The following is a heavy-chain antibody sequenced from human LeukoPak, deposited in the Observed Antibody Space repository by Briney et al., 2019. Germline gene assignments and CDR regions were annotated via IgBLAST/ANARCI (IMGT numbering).Heavy chain of an antibody. CDR2: IYYSGST. Sequence: GYIYYSGSTNYNPSLKSRVTISVDTSKNQFSLKLSSVTAADTAVYYCARNYCSSTSCYFDYWGQGTLVTVSS. J-gene: IGHJ4*02. D-gene: IGHD2-2*01. CDR3: ARNYCSSTSCYFDY. V-gene: IGHV4-59*01.